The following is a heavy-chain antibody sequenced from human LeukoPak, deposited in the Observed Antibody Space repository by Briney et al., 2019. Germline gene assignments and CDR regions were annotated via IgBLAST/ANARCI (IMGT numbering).Heavy chain of an antibody. V-gene: IGHV3-7*03. J-gene: IGHJ5*02. Sequence: GGSLRLSCAASGFTFSSYWMSWVRQAPGKGLEWVANIKQDGSEKYYVDSVKGRFTISRDNSKNTLFLQMNSLRADDTAVYYCAKDSKVAAGKNHWGQGTLVTVSS. CDR2: IKQDGSEK. CDR1: GFTFSSYW. CDR3: AKDSKVAAGKNH. D-gene: IGHD6-13*01.